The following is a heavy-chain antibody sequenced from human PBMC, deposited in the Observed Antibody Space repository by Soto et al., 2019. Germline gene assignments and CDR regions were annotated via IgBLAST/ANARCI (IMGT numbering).Heavy chain of an antibody. J-gene: IGHJ4*02. D-gene: IGHD3-22*01. Sequence: NPSETLSLTCTVSGDSISTFYWGWMRQSPGKELEWIGYVYYTGSTNYNPSLKSRVTISVDRSKNQLSLKLTSANAADTAVYYCARGRTVRNYADDSSDYFYFFDYWGQGTQVTVSS. CDR3: ARGRTVRNYADDSSDYFYFFDY. CDR1: GDSISTFY. CDR2: VYYTGST. V-gene: IGHV4-59*01.